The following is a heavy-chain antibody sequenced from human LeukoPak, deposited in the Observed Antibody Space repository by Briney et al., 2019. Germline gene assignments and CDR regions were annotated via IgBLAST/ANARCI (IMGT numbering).Heavy chain of an antibody. Sequence: SVKVACKASGGTFSSYAISWVRQAPGQGLEWMGGIIPIFGTANYAQKFQGRVTITADKSTSTAYMELSSLRSEDMAVYYCASLKEWELQRPEPHYAFDIWGQGTMVTVSS. V-gene: IGHV1-69*06. CDR2: IIPIFGTA. D-gene: IGHD1-26*01. CDR1: GGTFSSYA. J-gene: IGHJ3*02. CDR3: ASLKEWELQRPEPHYAFDI.